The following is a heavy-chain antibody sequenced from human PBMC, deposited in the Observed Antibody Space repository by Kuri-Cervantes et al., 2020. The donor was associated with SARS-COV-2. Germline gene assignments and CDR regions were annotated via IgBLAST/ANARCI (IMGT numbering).Heavy chain of an antibody. CDR1: GFTFSSYW. D-gene: IGHD3-9*01. CDR2: INSDGSST. Sequence: GGSLRLSCAASGFTFSSYWMHWVRQAPGKGLVWVSRINSDGSSTSYADSVKGRFTISRDNAKNSLYLQMNSLRAEDTAVYYCARDCPPLYDNEIVDVWGQGTTVTVSS. V-gene: IGHV3-74*01. CDR3: ARDCPPLYDNEIVDV. J-gene: IGHJ6*02.